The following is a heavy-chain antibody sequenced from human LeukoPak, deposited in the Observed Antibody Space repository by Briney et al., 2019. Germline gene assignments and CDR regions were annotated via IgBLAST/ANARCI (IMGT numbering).Heavy chain of an antibody. D-gene: IGHD4-23*01. CDR2: ISSSSSYI. CDR1: GFTFSSYS. J-gene: IGHJ4*02. CDR3: ARVDYGGNSFDY. V-gene: IGHV3-21*01. Sequence: GGSLRLSCAASGFTFSSYSLKWVRQAPGKGLEWVSSISSSSSYIYYADSVKGRFTISRDNAKNSLYLQMNSLRAEDTAVYYCARVDYGGNSFDYWGQGTLVTVSS.